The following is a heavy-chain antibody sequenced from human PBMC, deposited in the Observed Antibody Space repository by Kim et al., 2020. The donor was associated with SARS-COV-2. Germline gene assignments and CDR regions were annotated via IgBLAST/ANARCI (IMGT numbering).Heavy chain of an antibody. J-gene: IGHJ4*02. CDR3: ARGRMITFGGVGGKLDY. D-gene: IGHD3-16*01. CDR1: GGSFSGYY. Sequence: SETLSLTCAVYGGSFSGYYWSWIRQPPGKGLEWIGEINHSGSTNYNPSLKSRVTISVDTSKNQFSLKLSSVTAADTAVYYCARGRMITFGGVGGKLDYWGQGTLVTVSS. CDR2: INHSGST. V-gene: IGHV4-34*01.